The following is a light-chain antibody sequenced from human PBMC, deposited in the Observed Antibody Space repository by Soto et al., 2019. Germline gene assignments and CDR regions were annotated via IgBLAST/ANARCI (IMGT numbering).Light chain of an antibody. J-gene: IGKJ1*01. V-gene: IGKV4-1*01. CDR3: HQYYDSPRT. CDR2: WAS. CDR1: QSLLHSSTNKNY. Sequence: DIVMTQSPDSLAVSLGERATINCKSSQSLLHSSTNKNYLAWYQQKPGQPPQLLLYWASTRESGVPDRFSGSGSGTDFALTIASLQAEDVAVYYCHQYYDSPRTFGQGTKVDIK.